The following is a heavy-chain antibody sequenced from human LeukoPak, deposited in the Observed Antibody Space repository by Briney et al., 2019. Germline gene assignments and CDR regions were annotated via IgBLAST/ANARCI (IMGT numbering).Heavy chain of an antibody. CDR1: GFTFSSYA. CDR3: ARAEWEPPFDY. V-gene: IGHV3-74*01. Sequence: GGSLRLSCAASGFTFSSYAMSWVRQAPGKGLVWVSRINSDGSSTSYADSVKGRFTISRDNAKNTLYLQMNSLRGEDTAVYYCARAEWEPPFDYWGQGTLVTVSS. D-gene: IGHD1-26*01. J-gene: IGHJ4*02. CDR2: INSDGSST.